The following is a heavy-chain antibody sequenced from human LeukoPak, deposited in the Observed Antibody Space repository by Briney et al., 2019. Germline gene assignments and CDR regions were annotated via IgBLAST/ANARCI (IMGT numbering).Heavy chain of an antibody. D-gene: IGHD3-22*01. J-gene: IGHJ6*03. CDR2: IIPIFGTA. CDR1: GGTFSSYA. CDR3: ASRFYYDSSGLYYYMDV. V-gene: IGHV1-69*01. Sequence: GSSVKVSCKASGGTFSSYAISWVRQAPGQGLEWMGGIIPIFGTANYAQKFQGRVTITADESTSTAYMGLSSLRSEDTAVYYCASRFYYDSSGLYYYMDVWGKGTTVTVSS.